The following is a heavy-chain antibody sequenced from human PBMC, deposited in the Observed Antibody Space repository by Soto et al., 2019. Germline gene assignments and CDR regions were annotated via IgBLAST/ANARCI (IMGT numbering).Heavy chain of an antibody. D-gene: IGHD3-10*01. CDR1: GGTFSSYA. Sequence: ASVKVSCKASGGTFSSYAISWVRQAPGQGLEWMGGIIPIFGTANYAQKFQGRVTITADESTSTAYMEPSSLRSEDTAVYYCARGRLGYYGSGSYYQTDYYYYGMDVWCQGTTVTVSS. CDR3: ARGRLGYYGSGSYYQTDYYYYGMDV. V-gene: IGHV1-69*13. CDR2: IIPIFGTA. J-gene: IGHJ6*02.